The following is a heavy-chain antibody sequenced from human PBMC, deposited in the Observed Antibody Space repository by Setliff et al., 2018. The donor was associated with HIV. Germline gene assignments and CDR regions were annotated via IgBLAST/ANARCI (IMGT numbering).Heavy chain of an antibody. J-gene: IGHJ4*02. V-gene: IGHV4-34*01. D-gene: IGHD3-10*01. CDR3: ARVQVSGTYPIDY. CDR1: GGSFSGYY. Sequence: SETLSLTCAVYGGSFSGYYWGWIRQPPGKGLEWIGNIYHSGSTYYNPSLKSRVTISVDTSKIQFSLKLSSVTAADTAVYYCARVQVSGTYPIDYWGQGTLVTVSS. CDR2: IYHSGST.